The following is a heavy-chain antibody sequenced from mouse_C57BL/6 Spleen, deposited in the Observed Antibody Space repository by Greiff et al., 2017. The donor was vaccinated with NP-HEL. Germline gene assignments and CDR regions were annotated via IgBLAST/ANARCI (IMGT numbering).Heavy chain of an antibody. CDR2: IHPNSGST. Sequence: QVQLQQPGAELVKPGASVKLSCKASGYTFTSYWMHWVKQRPGQGLEWIGMIHPNSGSTNYNEKFKSKATLTEDKSSSTAYMQLSSLTSEDSEVYYCARSRSTVYYGSSYRDAMDYWGQGTSVTVSS. CDR3: ARSRSTVYYGSSYRDAMDY. J-gene: IGHJ4*01. CDR1: GYTFTSYW. D-gene: IGHD1-1*01. V-gene: IGHV1-64*01.